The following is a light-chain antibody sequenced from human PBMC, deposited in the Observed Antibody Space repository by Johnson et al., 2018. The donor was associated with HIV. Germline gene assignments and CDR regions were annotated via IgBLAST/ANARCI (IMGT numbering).Light chain of an antibody. CDR2: ENN. CDR3: GTWDSSLSAGI. J-gene: IGLJ1*01. Sequence: QPVLTQPPSVSAAPGQKVTISCSGSSSNIGNNYVSWYQQFPGTAPKLLIFENNHRPSGIPDRFSGSKSGPSATMVITGLQPGDEAEYFCGTWDSSLSAGIFGTGTKVTVL. V-gene: IGLV1-51*02. CDR1: SSNIGNNY.